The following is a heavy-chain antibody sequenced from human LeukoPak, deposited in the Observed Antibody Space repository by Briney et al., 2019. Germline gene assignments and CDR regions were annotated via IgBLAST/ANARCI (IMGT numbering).Heavy chain of an antibody. Sequence: IPPETLSLTCTVSGGSISSGSYYWSWIRQPAGKGLEWIGRIYTSGSTNYNPSLKSRVTISVDTSKNQFSLKLSSVTAADAAVYYCARDLYGYGDNTFDYWGQGTLVTVSS. CDR1: GGSISSGSYY. CDR2: IYTSGST. D-gene: IGHD4-17*01. CDR3: ARDLYGYGDNTFDY. J-gene: IGHJ4*02. V-gene: IGHV4-61*02.